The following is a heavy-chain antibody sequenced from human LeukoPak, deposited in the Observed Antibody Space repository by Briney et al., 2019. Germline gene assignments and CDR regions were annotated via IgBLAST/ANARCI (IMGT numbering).Heavy chain of an antibody. D-gene: IGHD3-3*01. V-gene: IGHV3-48*01. Sequence: GGSLRLSCAASGFTFSTYSMNWVRQAPGKGLEWVSYISGTSSLIYYADSVKGRFTISRDNSKNTLYLQMNSLRAEDTAVYYCARDRITIFGVALYYYYYYGMDVWGQGTTVTVSS. J-gene: IGHJ6*02. CDR2: ISGTSSLI. CDR1: GFTFSTYS. CDR3: ARDRITIFGVALYYYYYYGMDV.